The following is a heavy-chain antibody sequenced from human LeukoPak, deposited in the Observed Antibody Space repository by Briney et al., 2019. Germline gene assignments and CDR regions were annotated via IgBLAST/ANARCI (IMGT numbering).Heavy chain of an antibody. D-gene: IGHD4-17*01. Sequence: GGSLRLSCAASGFSFRSYGMHWVRQAPGKGLEWVAVISYDGNNQYYADSVKGRFTISRENSKNTLYLQMNSLRAEDTAVYYCLKDGSTVISYYYGMDVWGQGTTVTVSS. CDR2: ISYDGNNQ. CDR3: LKDGSTVISYYYGMDV. J-gene: IGHJ6*02. CDR1: GFSFRSYG. V-gene: IGHV3-30*18.